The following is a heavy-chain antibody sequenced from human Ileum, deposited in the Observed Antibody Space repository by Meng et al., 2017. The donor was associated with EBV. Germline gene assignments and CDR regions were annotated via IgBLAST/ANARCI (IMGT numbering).Heavy chain of an antibody. CDR2: ISHTGTT. J-gene: IGHJ5*02. CDR3: ARYGTCGANSFYCFDP. V-gene: IGHV4-34*01. Sequence: QVQLQQWGTGLLKPSETLSLTCGVYSGSFSNYYWTWIRQPPGKGLEWIGEISHTGTTKYNPSLKNRVTISLDTSNNQFSLNLNSVTAADTALYYCARYGTCGANSFYCFDPWGQGTLVTVSS. D-gene: IGHD4-23*01. CDR1: SGSFSNYY.